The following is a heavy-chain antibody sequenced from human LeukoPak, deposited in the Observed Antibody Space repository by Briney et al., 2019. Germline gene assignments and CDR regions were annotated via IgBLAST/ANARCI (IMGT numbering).Heavy chain of an antibody. CDR2: ISGSGGST. CDR1: GFTFSSYA. V-gene: IGHV3-23*01. CDR3: AKATLITAPSSSWYEIYYFDY. Sequence: GGSLRLSCAASGFTFSSYAMSWVRQAPGKGLEWVSAISGSGGSTHYADSVKGRFTISRDNSKNTLYLQMNSLRAEDTAVYYCAKATLITAPSSSWYEIYYFDYWGQGTLVTVSS. D-gene: IGHD6-13*01. J-gene: IGHJ4*02.